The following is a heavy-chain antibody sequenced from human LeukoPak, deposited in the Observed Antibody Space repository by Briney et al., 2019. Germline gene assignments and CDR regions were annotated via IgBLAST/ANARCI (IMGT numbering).Heavy chain of an antibody. D-gene: IGHD3-22*01. V-gene: IGHV4-31*03. Sequence: SETLSLTCTVSGSSFSSGDQYWNWIRQSPGKGLEWIGSIHPSGRVYNNPSLESRVTISIDTSKNQFSLNLNSVTAAETAVYFCSRGLDSRKLGYWGQGTLVTVSS. CDR2: IHPSGRV. J-gene: IGHJ4*02. CDR1: GSSFSSGDQY. CDR3: SRGLDSRKLGY.